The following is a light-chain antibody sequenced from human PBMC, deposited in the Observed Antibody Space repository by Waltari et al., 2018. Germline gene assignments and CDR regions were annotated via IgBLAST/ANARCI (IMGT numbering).Light chain of an antibody. V-gene: IGLV1-40*01. CDR1: SSNIGARHD. CDR2: ANN. J-gene: IGLJ1*01. Sequence: QSVLTQPPSVSGAPGQTVTIYCTGTSSNIGARHDVEWSQQLPGTAPKPLIYANNNRPSGVPDRFSGSKAGTSASLAITVLQAEDEAEYYCQSYDSSLTLYVFGTGTKVTVL. CDR3: QSYDSSLTLYV.